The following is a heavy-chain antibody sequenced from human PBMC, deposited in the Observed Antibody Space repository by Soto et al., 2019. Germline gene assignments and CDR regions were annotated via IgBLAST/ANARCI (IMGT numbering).Heavy chain of an antibody. CDR3: ARAGQYYDSSGYVN. D-gene: IGHD3-22*01. Sequence: QVKLVQSGTEVKKPGASLKVSCKASGYSFATSSISWVRQAPGQGLEWMGWISVYNGNTNYDQKLHDRVTMTTDTSTTTAYLELRSLRSDDTAVYYCARAGQYYDSSGYVNWGQGTLVTVSS. V-gene: IGHV1-18*01. J-gene: IGHJ4*02. CDR1: GYSFATSS. CDR2: ISVYNGNT.